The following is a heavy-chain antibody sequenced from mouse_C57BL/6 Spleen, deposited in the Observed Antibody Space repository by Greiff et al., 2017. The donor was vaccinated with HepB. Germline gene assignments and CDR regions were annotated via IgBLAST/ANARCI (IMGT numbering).Heavy chain of an antibody. CDR1: GFTFSSYA. CDR3: TRAIGYFDY. CDR2: ISSGGDYI. V-gene: IGHV5-9-1*02. Sequence: DVMLVESGEGLVKPGGSLKLSCAASGFTFSSYAMSWVRQTPEKRLEWVAYISSGGDYIYYADTVKGRFTISRDNARNTLYLQMSSLKSEDTAMYYCTRAIGYFDYWGQGTTLTVSS. J-gene: IGHJ2*01. D-gene: IGHD3-1*01.